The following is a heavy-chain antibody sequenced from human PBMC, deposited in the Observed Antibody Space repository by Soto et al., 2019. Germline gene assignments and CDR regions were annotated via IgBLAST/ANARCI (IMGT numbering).Heavy chain of an antibody. CDR2: IYYSGST. V-gene: IGHV4-39*01. Sequence: TSETLSLTCTVSGGSISSSSYYWGWIRQPPGKGLEWIGSIYYSGSTYYNPSLKSRVTISLDTSKNQFSLKLSSVTAADTAVYYCARHPYGDYIDYYYGMDVWGQGTTVT. D-gene: IGHD4-17*01. CDR3: ARHPYGDYIDYYYGMDV. CDR1: GGSISSSSYY. J-gene: IGHJ6*02.